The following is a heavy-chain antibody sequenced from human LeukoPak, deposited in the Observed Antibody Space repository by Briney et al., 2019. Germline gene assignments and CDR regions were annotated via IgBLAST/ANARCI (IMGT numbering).Heavy chain of an antibody. J-gene: IGHJ3*02. CDR1: GFIFSNYG. V-gene: IGHV3-23*01. CDR3: ARSSDGFDM. Sequence: PGGSLRLSCAASGFIFSNYGMSWVRQAPGKGLEWVLAISGSGGSTYYADSVKGRFTISRDNSKNTLYLQMNSLRAEDTAVYYCARSSDGFDMWGQGTMVTVSS. CDR2: ISGSGGST.